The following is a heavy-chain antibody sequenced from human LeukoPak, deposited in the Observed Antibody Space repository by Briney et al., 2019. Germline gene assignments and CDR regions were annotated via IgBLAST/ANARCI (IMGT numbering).Heavy chain of an antibody. V-gene: IGHV3-48*01. Sequence: PGGSLRLSCAASGFSFSIYSMTWVRQAPGKGLEWVSYISGNSSTIYYADSVKGRFTISRDNAKNSLYLQMNSLRVEDTAFYYCARGPSGYHNTGGQGTLVTVSS. D-gene: IGHD5-12*01. CDR1: GFSFSIYS. CDR3: ARGPSGYHNT. J-gene: IGHJ4*02. CDR2: ISGNSSTI.